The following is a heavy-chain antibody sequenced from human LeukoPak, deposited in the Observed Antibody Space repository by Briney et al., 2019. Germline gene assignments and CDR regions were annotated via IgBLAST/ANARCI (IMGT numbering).Heavy chain of an antibody. Sequence: GGSLRLSCTASGFTFGDYAMSWVRQAPGKGLEWVGFIRSKAYGRTTEYAASVKGRFTISRDDSKSIAYLQMNSLKTEDTAVYYCTRWFDVVAFDIWGQGTMVTVSS. V-gene: IGHV3-49*04. CDR2: IRSKAYGRTT. CDR1: GFTFGDYA. D-gene: IGHD3-10*01. J-gene: IGHJ3*02. CDR3: TRWFDVVAFDI.